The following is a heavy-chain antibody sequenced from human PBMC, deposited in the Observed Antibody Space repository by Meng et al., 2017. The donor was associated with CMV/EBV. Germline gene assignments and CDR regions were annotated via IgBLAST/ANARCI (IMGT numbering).Heavy chain of an antibody. J-gene: IGHJ3*02. V-gene: IGHV3-49*04. CDR3: TREKILAAGLAFDI. D-gene: IGHD6-13*01. Sequence: GESLKISCTVSGFTFGDFAMSWVRQAPGKGLEWVGFIRSKANGGTTEYGEAVKGRFTISRDDSKSIAYLQMNSLKTEDTAVYYCTREKILAAGLAFDIWGQGTVVTVSS. CDR1: GFTFGDFA. CDR2: IRSKANGGTT.